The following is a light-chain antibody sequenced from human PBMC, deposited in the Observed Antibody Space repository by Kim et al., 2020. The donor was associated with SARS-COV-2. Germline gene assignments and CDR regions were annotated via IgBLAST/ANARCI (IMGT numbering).Light chain of an antibody. Sequence: SYELTQPPSVSVAPGKTARVTCGGKNIGGKSVHWYQQKPGQAPVVVIYYDSDRPSGIPERFSGSNSGNTATLTISRVEAGDEADYYCQVWDSSGDHPVFGGGTQLTVL. V-gene: IGLV3-21*04. CDR3: QVWDSSGDHPV. J-gene: IGLJ3*02. CDR2: YDS. CDR1: NIGGKS.